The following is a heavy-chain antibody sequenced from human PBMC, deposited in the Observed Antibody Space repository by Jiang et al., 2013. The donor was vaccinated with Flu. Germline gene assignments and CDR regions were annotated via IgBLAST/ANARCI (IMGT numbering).Heavy chain of an antibody. CDR1: GFTFDDYD. V-gene: IGHV3-20*01. CDR2: INRNGGST. J-gene: IGHJ3*02. Sequence: QLLESGGGVVRPGGFLRLSCAASGFTFDDYDMHWVRHAPGKGLEWVSGINRNGGSTGYADSVKGRVIISRDNVKNSLYLQMNSLRAEDTALYHCARELTSSGGAFDIWGQGTMVTV. D-gene: IGHD6-19*01. CDR3: ARELTSSGGAFDI.